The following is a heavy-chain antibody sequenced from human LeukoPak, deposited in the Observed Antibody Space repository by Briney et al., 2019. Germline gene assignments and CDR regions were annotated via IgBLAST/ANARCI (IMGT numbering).Heavy chain of an antibody. CDR1: GFTFSSYS. D-gene: IGHD2-2*01. Sequence: PGGSLRLSCAASGFTFSSYSMNWVRQAPGKGLEWVSSISSSSSYIYYADSVKGRSTISRDNAKNSLYLQMNSLRAEDTAVYYCARVEVVVPAAPFDYWGQGTLVTVSS. J-gene: IGHJ4*02. CDR3: ARVEVVVPAAPFDY. V-gene: IGHV3-21*01. CDR2: ISSSSSYI.